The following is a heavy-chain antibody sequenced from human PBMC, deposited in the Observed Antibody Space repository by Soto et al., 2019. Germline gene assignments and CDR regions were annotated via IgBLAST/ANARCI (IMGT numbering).Heavy chain of an antibody. CDR3: ARWSEGRGVIIYFDY. J-gene: IGHJ4*02. D-gene: IGHD3-10*01. CDR2: IYYSGST. CDR1: GGSISSGGYY. V-gene: IGHV4-31*01. Sequence: QVQLQESGPGLVKPSQTLSLTCTVSGGSISSGGYYWSWIRQHPGKGLEWIGYIYYSGSTYYNPSLKSQVTISVDTSKNQFSLKLSSVTAADTAVYYCARWSEGRGVIIYFDYWGQGTLVTVSS.